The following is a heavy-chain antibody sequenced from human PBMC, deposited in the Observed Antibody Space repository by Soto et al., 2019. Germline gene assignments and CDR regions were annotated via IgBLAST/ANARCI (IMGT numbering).Heavy chain of an antibody. Sequence: PSETLSLTCSVSGGSTSSYYWSWIRQPPGKGLEWIGYIYYSGSTDYSPSLKSRVTMSIDTSQNQVSLKLTSVTTADTAVYYCAATPPYWGQGTLVPVSS. J-gene: IGHJ4*02. V-gene: IGHV4-59*01. D-gene: IGHD2-15*01. CDR3: AATPPY. CDR1: GGSTSSYY. CDR2: IYYSGST.